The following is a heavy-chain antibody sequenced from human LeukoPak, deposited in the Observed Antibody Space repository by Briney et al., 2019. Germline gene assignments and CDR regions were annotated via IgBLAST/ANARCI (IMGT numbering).Heavy chain of an antibody. D-gene: IGHD3-10*01. CDR2: INHSGST. J-gene: IGHJ5*02. CDR3: ARGQTVLLWFGELLMYNWFDP. CDR1: GGSFSGYY. V-gene: IGHV4-34*01. Sequence: SETLSLTCAVYGGSFSGYYWSWIRQPPGKGLEWIGEINHSGSTNYNPPLKSRVTISVDTSKNQLSLKLSSVTAADTAVYYCARGQTVLLWFGELLMYNWFDPWGQGTLVTVSS.